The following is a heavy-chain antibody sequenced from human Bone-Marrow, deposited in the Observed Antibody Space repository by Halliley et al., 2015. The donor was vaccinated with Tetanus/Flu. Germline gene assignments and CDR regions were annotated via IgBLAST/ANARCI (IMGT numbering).Heavy chain of an antibody. Sequence: SVVSHTGETTYYADSVKGRFTVSRDNSQNTVYLQLRSLRPEDTAMYYCVKGAGHGRSSEFAYWGQGALVTVS. V-gene: IGHV3-64D*06. D-gene: IGHD6-6*01. J-gene: IGHJ4*02. CDR3: VKGAGHGRSSEFAY. CDR2: VSHTGETT.